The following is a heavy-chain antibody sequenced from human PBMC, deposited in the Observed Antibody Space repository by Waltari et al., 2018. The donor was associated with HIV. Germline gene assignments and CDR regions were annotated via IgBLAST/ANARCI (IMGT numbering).Heavy chain of an antibody. CDR1: GFSVSNYA. CDR2: LTGGIPRA. CDR3: ARGGGGDHGF. V-gene: IGHV3-23*01. D-gene: IGHD2-21*01. Sequence: EVLLLESGGGLVQPGGSLRLSCSVSGFSVSNYAMCWVRQAPGKGLDWVGYLTGGIPRAHESDSVKDRFPFPRDDSKNTLDLQMSDLRAEDTAIYCCARGGGGDHGFWGQGTLVTVSS. J-gene: IGHJ4*02.